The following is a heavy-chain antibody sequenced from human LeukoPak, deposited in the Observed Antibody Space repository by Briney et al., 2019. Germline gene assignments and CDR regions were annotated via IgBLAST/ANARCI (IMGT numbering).Heavy chain of an antibody. Sequence: GGSLRLSCAASGFTFSSYAMSWVLQAPGKGLEWVSAISGSGGSTYYADSVKGRFTISRDNSKNTLYLQMNSLRAEDTAVYYCAKATGSWYGQPMYYFDYWGQGTLVTVSS. V-gene: IGHV3-23*01. D-gene: IGHD6-13*01. J-gene: IGHJ4*02. CDR3: AKATGSWYGQPMYYFDY. CDR2: ISGSGGST. CDR1: GFTFSSYA.